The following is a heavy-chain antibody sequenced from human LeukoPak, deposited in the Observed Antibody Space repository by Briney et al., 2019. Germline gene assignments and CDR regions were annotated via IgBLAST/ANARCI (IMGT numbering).Heavy chain of an antibody. J-gene: IGHJ5*02. V-gene: IGHV4-61*02. CDR3: ARSPSAGWFDP. CDR2: ISSSGNT. CDR1: GGSIISGSYY. Sequence: PSQTLSLTCTVSGGSIISGSYYWSWIRQPAGKGLKWIGRISSSGNTNYNPSLKSRVTISIDTSKNQFSLKLSSVTAADTAVYYCARSPSAGWFDPWGQGTLVTVSS.